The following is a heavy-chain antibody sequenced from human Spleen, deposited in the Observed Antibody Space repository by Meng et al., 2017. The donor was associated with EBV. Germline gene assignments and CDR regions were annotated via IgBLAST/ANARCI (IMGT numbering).Heavy chain of an antibody. CDR2: ITPDGGRT. V-gene: IGHV3-74*01. D-gene: IGHD1-26*01. J-gene: IGHJ4*02. CDR1: GFSFSAYW. Sequence: EVQVVESGGALVQPGGSLRLSCATSGFSFSAYWMHWVRQVPGKGLLWVSRITPDGGRTDYADSVKGRFTISRDNAAKTLYLQMNNLGPEDTAVYYCSRDLMGPDDWWGQGTLVTVSS. CDR3: SRDLMGPDDW.